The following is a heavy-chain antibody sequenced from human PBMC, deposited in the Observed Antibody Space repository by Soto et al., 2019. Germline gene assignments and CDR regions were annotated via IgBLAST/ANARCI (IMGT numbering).Heavy chain of an antibody. J-gene: IGHJ6*02. CDR2: IIPICGTA. CDR3: ARSQGGSSSLDIYYYYYYGMDV. V-gene: IGHV1-69*01. D-gene: IGHD2-15*01. Sequence: QVQLVQSGAEVKKPGSSVKVSCKAPGGTFSSYAISWVRQAPGQGLEWMGGIIPICGTAKYAKKLQGRVTITADESTRTGYMELRRPRSEDTAVYYCARSQGGSSSLDIYYYYYYGMDVWGQGTTVTVSS. CDR1: GGTFSSYA.